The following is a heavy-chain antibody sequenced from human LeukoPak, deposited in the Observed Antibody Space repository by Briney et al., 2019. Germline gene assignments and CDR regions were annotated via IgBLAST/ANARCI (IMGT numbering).Heavy chain of an antibody. J-gene: IGHJ4*02. CDR2: ISAYNGNT. Sequence: ASVKVSCKASGYTFTSYGISWVRQAPGQGLEWMGWISAYNGNTNYAQKLQGRVTMTTDTSTSTAHMELRSLRSDDTAVYYCARDKPEFGEFDYWGQGTLVTVSS. V-gene: IGHV1-18*04. CDR3: ARDKPEFGEFDY. D-gene: IGHD3-10*01. CDR1: GYTFTSYG.